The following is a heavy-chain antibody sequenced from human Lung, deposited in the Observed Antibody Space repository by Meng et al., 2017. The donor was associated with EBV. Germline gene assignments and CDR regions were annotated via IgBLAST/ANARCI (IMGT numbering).Heavy chain of an antibody. CDR1: GDSVSSSSAA. CDR3: ARGATSVFDL. V-gene: IGHV6-1*01. CDR2: TYYRSKWYN. Sequence: VRLQRAGPGLVKHAPTLSLTCVISGDSVSSSSAACTWIRQSPSRGLDWLGRTYYRSKWYNDYAVFVKSRITINPDTSKNQFSLQLNSVTPEDTAVYYCARGATSVFDLWGRGTLVTVSS. J-gene: IGHJ2*01.